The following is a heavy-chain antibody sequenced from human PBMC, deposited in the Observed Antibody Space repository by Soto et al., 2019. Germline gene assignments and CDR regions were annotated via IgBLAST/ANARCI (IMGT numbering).Heavy chain of an antibody. CDR1: GGTFSSYA. Sequence: QVQLVQSGAEVKKPGSSVKVSCKASGGTFSSYAISWVRQAPGQGLEWMGGIIPIFGTANYAQKFQGRVTSTADESTRSAYMEMSSLRSEDTAVYYCASPKSYYYDSSGHKGAFYIWGQGTMVTVSS. J-gene: IGHJ3*02. CDR2: IIPIFGTA. V-gene: IGHV1-69*01. D-gene: IGHD3-22*01. CDR3: ASPKSYYYDSSGHKGAFYI.